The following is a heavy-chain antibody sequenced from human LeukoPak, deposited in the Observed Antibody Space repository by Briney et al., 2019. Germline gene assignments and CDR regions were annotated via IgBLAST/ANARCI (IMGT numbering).Heavy chain of an antibody. D-gene: IGHD2-2*01. Sequence: SSETLSLTCTVSGGSISSSGYYWGWIRQPPGKGLEWIGSIYYSGSTYYNPSLKSRVTISVDTSKNQFSLKLSSVTAADTAVYYCARQRRYCSSTSCYAFDYWGQGTLVTVSS. CDR2: IYYSGST. J-gene: IGHJ4*02. V-gene: IGHV4-39*01. CDR3: ARQRRYCSSTSCYAFDY. CDR1: GGSISSSGYY.